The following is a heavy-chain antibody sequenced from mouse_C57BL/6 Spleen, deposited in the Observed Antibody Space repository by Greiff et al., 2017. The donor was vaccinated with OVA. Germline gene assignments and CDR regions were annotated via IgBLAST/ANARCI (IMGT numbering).Heavy chain of an antibody. CDR1: GYTFTSYG. V-gene: IGHV1-81*01. J-gene: IGHJ4*01. CDR2: IYPRSGNT. Sequence: QVQLQQSGAELARPGASVKLSCKASGYTFTSYGISWVKQRTGQGLEWIGEIYPRSGNTYYNEKFKGKATLTADKSSSTAYMELRSLTSEDSAVYFCARFEYDLYYYAMDYWGQGTSVTVSS. D-gene: IGHD2-4*01. CDR3: ARFEYDLYYYAMDY.